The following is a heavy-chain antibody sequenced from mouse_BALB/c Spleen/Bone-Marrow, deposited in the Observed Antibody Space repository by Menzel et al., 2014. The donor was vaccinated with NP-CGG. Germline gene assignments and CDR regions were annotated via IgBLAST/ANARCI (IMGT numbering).Heavy chain of an antibody. J-gene: IGHJ2*01. V-gene: IGHV1-54*01. Sequence: VKLQESGAELVRPGTSVKVSCKASGYAFTNYLIEWVKQRPGQGLEWIGVLNPGSGGTNYNEKFKGKATLTADKSSSSAYMQLSSLTSDDSAVYSCARRIYYAMGYWGQGTTLTVSS. CDR2: LNPGSGGT. CDR3: ARRIYYAMGY. CDR1: GYAFTNYL. D-gene: IGHD2-1*01.